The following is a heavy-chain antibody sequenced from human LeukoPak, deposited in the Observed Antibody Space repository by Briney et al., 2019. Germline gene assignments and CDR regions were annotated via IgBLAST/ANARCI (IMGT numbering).Heavy chain of an antibody. V-gene: IGHV4-59*01. D-gene: IGHD3-22*01. CDR3: AADDYDSSGYYRPYFDY. Sequence: PSETLSLTCTVSGGSISSYYWSWIRQPPGKGLEWIGYIYYSGSTNYNPSLKSRVTISVDTSKNQFSLKLSSVTAADTAGYYCAADDYDSSGYYRPYFDYWGQGTLVTVSS. CDR2: IYYSGST. J-gene: IGHJ4*02. CDR1: GGSISSYY.